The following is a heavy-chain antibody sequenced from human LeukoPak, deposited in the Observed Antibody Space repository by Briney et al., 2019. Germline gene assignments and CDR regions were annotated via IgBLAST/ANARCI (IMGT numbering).Heavy chain of an antibody. J-gene: IGHJ6*02. D-gene: IGHD3-22*01. CDR3: TTADYYEDYYYGMDV. V-gene: IGHV3-15*01. CDR2: IKSKTDGGTT. Sequence: KTGGSLRLSCAASGFTFSNAWMSWVRQAPGKGLEWVGRIKSKTDGGTTDYAAPVKGRFTISRDDSKNTLYLQMNSLKTEDTAVYYCTTADYYEDYYYGMDVWGQGTTVTVSS. CDR1: GFTFSNAW.